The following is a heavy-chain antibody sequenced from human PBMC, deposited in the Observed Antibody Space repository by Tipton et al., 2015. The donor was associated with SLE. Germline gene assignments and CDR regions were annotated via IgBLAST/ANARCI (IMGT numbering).Heavy chain of an antibody. CDR2: INHSGST. D-gene: IGHD3-22*01. J-gene: IGHJ4*02. Sequence: TLSLTCTVSGGSISSYYWSWIRQPPGKGLEWIGEINHSGSTNYNPSLKSRVTISVDTSKNQFSLKLSSVTAADTAIYYCARDSPYDSSGYYSDYWGQGTQVTVSS. CDR1: GGSISSYY. CDR3: ARDSPYDSSGYYSDY. V-gene: IGHV4-34*01.